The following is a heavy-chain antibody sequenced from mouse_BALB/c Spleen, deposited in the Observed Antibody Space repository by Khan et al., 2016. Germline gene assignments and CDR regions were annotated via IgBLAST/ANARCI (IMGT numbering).Heavy chain of an antibody. CDR1: GFDFSRFW. V-gene: IGHV4-1*02. Sequence: EVELVVSGGGLVQPGGSRKLSCAASGFDFSRFWMNWVRQAPEKGLEWIGEINRDSSTIYYTPSLKDKFTISRDNAKKTLYLQMSKVRSEDTARSYCASTNWYFDVWGAGTTVTVSS. CDR2: INRDSSTI. J-gene: IGHJ1*01. CDR3: ASTNWYFDV.